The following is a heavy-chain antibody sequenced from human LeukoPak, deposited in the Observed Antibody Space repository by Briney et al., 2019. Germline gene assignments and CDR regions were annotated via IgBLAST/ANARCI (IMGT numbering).Heavy chain of an antibody. V-gene: IGHV4-39*01. CDR2: IYYSGST. Sequence: SQTLSLTCTVSGGSISSGGYYWSWIRQHPGKGLEWIGSIYYSGSTYYNPSLKSRVTISVDTSKNQFSLKLSSVTAADTAVYYCARQCYDSSGYYWSDAFDIWGQGTMVTVSS. CDR1: GGSISSGGYY. CDR3: ARQCYDSSGYYWSDAFDI. D-gene: IGHD3-22*01. J-gene: IGHJ3*02.